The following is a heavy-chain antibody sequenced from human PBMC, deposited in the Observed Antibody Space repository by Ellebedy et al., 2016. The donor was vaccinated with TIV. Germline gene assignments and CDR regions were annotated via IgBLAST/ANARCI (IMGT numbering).Heavy chain of an antibody. V-gene: IGHV3-48*01. D-gene: IGHD2-15*01. CDR2: ISNSRSTI. J-gene: IGHJ6*02. Sequence: GESLKISCAASGFTFSSSSMNWVRQAPGKGLEWVSYISNSRSTIYYAASVKGRFTISRDNAKNSLYLQMNSLRAEDTAVYYCAREMGYCSGGSCYARLYYYNAMDVWGQGTTVTVSS. CDR1: GFTFSSSS. CDR3: AREMGYCSGGSCYARLYYYNAMDV.